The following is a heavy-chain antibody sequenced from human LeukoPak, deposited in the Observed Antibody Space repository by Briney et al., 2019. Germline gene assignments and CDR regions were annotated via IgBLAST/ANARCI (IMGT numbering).Heavy chain of an antibody. D-gene: IGHD1-26*01. J-gene: IGHJ6*03. CDR1: GFSFSDYN. CDR2: ITTSSTYI. Sequence: PGGSLRLSCAASGFSFSDYNMNWVRQAPGKALEWVSSITTSSTYIYYGDSVKGRFTISRDNAKNSLYLQMNSLTAEDTAVYYCARNPPGIVGAPTHYCYYMDVWGRGTTVTISS. CDR3: ARNPPGIVGAPTHYCYYMDV. V-gene: IGHV3-21*01.